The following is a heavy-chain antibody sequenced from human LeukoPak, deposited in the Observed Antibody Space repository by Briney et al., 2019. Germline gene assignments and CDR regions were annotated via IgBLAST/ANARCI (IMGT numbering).Heavy chain of an antibody. D-gene: IGHD3-10*01. CDR3: ARHGGSVTPDY. CDR2: IYYSGST. Sequence: SETLSLTCTVSGGSISSSGIYYWGWIRQPPGKGLEWIGSIYYSGSTYYNPSLKSRVTISVDTSKNQFSLKLSSVTAADTAVYYCARHGGSVTPDYWGQGTLVTVSS. CDR1: GGSISSSGIYY. V-gene: IGHV4-39*01. J-gene: IGHJ4*02.